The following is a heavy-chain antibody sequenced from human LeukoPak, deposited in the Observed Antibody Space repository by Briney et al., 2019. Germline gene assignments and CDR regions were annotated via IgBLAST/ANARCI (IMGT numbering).Heavy chain of an antibody. J-gene: IGHJ4*02. D-gene: IGHD1-7*01. CDR3: ARAGELELRDGYFDY. CDR1: GGTFSSYA. Sequence: GASVEVSCKASGGTFSSYAISWVRQAPGQGLEWMGGIIPIFGTANYAQKFQGRVTITADESTSTAYMELSSLRSEDTAVYYCARAGELELRDGYFDYWGQGTLVTVSS. V-gene: IGHV1-69*13. CDR2: IIPIFGTA.